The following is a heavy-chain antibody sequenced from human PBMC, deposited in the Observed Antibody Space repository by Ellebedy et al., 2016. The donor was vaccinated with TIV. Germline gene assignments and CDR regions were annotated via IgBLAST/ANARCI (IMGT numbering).Heavy chain of an antibody. V-gene: IGHV4-30-4*01. CDR1: GGSISSGDYY. D-gene: IGHD3-10*01. CDR2: IYYSGST. J-gene: IGHJ5*02. Sequence: LRLSCTVSGGSISSGDYYWSWIRQPPGKGLEWIGYIYYSGSTYYNPSLKSRVTISVDTSKNQFSLKLSSVTAADTAVYYCARAPLTYYGSGSFWFDPWGQGTLVTVSS. CDR3: ARAPLTYYGSGSFWFDP.